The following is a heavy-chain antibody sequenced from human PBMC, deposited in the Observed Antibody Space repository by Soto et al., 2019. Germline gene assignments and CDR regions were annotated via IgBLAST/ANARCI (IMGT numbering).Heavy chain of an antibody. CDR3: AKEGSYYGSGSHFDD. Sequence: GGSLRLSCAASGFTFDDYAMHWVRQAPGKGLEWVSGISWNSGSIGYADSVKGRFTISRDNAKNSLYLQMNSLRAEDTAVYYCAKEGSYYGSGSHFDDWGQGTLVIVSS. V-gene: IGHV3-9*01. CDR2: ISWNSGSI. D-gene: IGHD3-10*01. J-gene: IGHJ4*02. CDR1: GFTFDDYA.